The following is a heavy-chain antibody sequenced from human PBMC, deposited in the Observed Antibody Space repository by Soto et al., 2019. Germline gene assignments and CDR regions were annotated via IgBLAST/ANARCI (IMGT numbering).Heavy chain of an antibody. J-gene: IGHJ5*02. CDR3: ARCLIVVVPSARGAQFDP. CDR2: INAGNGNT. D-gene: IGHD2-2*01. V-gene: IGHV1-3*01. Sequence: ASVKVSCKSSGYTFTSYAMHWVRQAPGQRLEWMGWINAGNGNTKYSQKFQGRATITRDTSASTAYMELSSLRSEDTAVYYCARCLIVVVPSARGAQFDPWGQGTRVTVSS. CDR1: GYTFTSYA.